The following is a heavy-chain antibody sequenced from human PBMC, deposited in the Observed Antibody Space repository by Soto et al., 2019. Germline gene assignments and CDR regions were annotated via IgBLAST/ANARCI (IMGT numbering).Heavy chain of an antibody. V-gene: IGHV4-39*02. CDR1: GGSISSSSYY. CDR2: IYYSGST. J-gene: IGHJ4*02. Sequence: QLQLQESGPGLVKPSETLSLTCTVSGGSISSSSYYWGWIRQPPGKGLERIGSIYYSGSTYSNPSLKSRVTITVDTSKNHFSLKLTSVTAADTAVYYCARLASGSYYSYFDYWGQGTLVTVSS. CDR3: ARLASGSYYSYFDY. D-gene: IGHD1-26*01.